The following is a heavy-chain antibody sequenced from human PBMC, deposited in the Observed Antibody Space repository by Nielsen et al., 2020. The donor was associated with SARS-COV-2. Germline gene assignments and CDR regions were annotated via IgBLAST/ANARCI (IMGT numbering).Heavy chain of an antibody. V-gene: IGHV4-39*01. CDR3: ARHTDDGVVTRYYYYYMDV. CDR2: VYYSGST. D-gene: IGHD4-23*01. Sequence: PGKGLEWIGYVYYSGSTDYNPSLKSRVTISVDTSKNQFSLKLSSVTAADTAVYYCARHTDDGVVTRYYYYYMDVWGKGTTVTVSS. J-gene: IGHJ6*03.